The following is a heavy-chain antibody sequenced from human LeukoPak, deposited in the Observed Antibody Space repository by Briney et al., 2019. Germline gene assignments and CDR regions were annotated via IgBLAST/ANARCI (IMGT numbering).Heavy chain of an antibody. D-gene: IGHD3-22*01. CDR2: IYTSGST. CDR3: ARRYDSSGYYEYFQH. V-gene: IGHV4-4*07. CDR1: GDSISSYY. Sequence: SETLSLTCTVSGDSISSYYWSWIRQPAGKGLEWIGRIYTSGSTNYNPSLKSRVTMSVDTSKNQFSLKLSSVTAADTAVYYCARRYDSSGYYEYFQHWGQGTLVTVSS. J-gene: IGHJ1*01.